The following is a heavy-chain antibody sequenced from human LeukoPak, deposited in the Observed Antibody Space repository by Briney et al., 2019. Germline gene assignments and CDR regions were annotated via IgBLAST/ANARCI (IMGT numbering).Heavy chain of an antibody. V-gene: IGHV4-61*02. CDR1: GDSISSGDYY. CDR3: ARGAKKNSSSWYYRNRGYYYYMDV. D-gene: IGHD6-13*01. CDR2: ISSSGST. J-gene: IGHJ6*03. Sequence: SSETLSLTCTVSGDSISSGDYYWSWIRQPAGKGLEWIGRISSSGSTNYNPSLKSRVTISVDTSKNQFSLKLSSVTAADTAVYYCARGAKKNSSSWYYRNRGYYYYMDVWGKGTTVTVSS.